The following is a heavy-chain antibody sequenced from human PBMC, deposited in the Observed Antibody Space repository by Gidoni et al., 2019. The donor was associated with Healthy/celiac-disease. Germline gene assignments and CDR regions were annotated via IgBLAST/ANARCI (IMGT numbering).Heavy chain of an antibody. J-gene: IGHJ6*02. CDR2: ISGSGGST. CDR3: ANYPGIAAAGIHYYYYGMDV. Sequence: EVQLLESGGGLVQPGGSLRLSCAASGCTFSSYAMSWVRQATGKGLEWVSAISGSGGSTYYEDSVKGRFTISRDNSKNTLYLQMNSLRAEDTAVYYCANYPGIAAAGIHYYYYGMDVWGQGTTVTVSS. CDR1: GCTFSSYA. V-gene: IGHV3-23*01. D-gene: IGHD6-13*01.